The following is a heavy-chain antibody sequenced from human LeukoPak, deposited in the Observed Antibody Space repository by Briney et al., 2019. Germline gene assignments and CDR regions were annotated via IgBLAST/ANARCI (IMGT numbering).Heavy chain of an antibody. CDR1: GFPFSDYY. Sequence: GGSLRLSGAASGFPFSDYYMSWIRQAPGKGLEWVSYISSSGSTIYYEDSVKGRFTISRDNAKNSLFLQMDSLRAEDTAVYYCARGGICSSTTCPFDCWGQGTLVTVSS. J-gene: IGHJ4*02. D-gene: IGHD2-2*01. CDR3: ARGGICSSTTCPFDC. CDR2: ISSSGSTI. V-gene: IGHV3-11*04.